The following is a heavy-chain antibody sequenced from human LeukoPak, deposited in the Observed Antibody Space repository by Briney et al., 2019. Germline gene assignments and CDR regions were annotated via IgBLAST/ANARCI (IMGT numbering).Heavy chain of an antibody. J-gene: IGHJ6*02. Sequence: SETLSLTCTVSGGSISSGGYYWSWIRQHPGKGLEWIGYIYYSGSTNYNPSLKSRVTISVDTSKNRFSLKLSSVTAADTAVYYCARGLDELYYYGMDVWGQGTTVTVSS. CDR3: ARGLDELYYYGMDV. CDR1: GGSISSGGYY. D-gene: IGHD3-10*01. V-gene: IGHV4-31*03. CDR2: IYYSGST.